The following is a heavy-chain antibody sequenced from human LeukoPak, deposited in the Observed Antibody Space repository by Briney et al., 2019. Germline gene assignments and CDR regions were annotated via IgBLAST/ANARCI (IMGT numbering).Heavy chain of an antibody. CDR2: IKSDGSRT. CDR1: GFTFSSYW. V-gene: IGHV3-74*01. J-gene: IGHJ4*02. Sequence: GGSLRLSCAASGFTFSSYWMHWVRQAPGKGLVWVSHIKSDGSRTSYADSVKGRFTISRDIAKNTLYLQMNSLRAEDTAVYYCARDRGYTQDYWGQGTLVTVSS. CDR3: ARDRGYTQDY. D-gene: IGHD5-12*01.